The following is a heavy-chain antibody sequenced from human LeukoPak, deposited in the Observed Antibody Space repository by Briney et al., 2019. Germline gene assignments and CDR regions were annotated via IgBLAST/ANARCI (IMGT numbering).Heavy chain of an antibody. V-gene: IGHV1-69*06. CDR3: ARGSPQGWRHFDY. CDR2: IIPIFGTA. Sequence: SVKVSCKASGGTFSSHAISWVRQAPGQGLEWMGGIIPIFGTANYAQKFQGRVTITADKSTSTAYMELSSLRSEDTAVYYCARGSPQGWRHFDYWGQGTLVTVSS. J-gene: IGHJ4*02. CDR1: GGTFSSHA. D-gene: IGHD6-19*01.